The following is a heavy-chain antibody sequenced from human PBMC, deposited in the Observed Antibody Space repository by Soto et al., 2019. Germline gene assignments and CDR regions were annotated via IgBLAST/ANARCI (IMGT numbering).Heavy chain of an antibody. D-gene: IGHD6-13*01. V-gene: IGHV4-30-4*01. CDR1: GGSIRSGDYY. J-gene: IGHJ4*02. CDR3: ARRGSSSWYGY. CDR2: IYHSGST. Sequence: PSETLSLTCTVSGGSIRSGDYYWSWIRQSPGKGLEWIGFIYHSGSTYYNPSLKSRVTISVDTSKNQFSLKLSSVTAADTAVYYCARRGSSSWYGYWGQGTLVTVSS.